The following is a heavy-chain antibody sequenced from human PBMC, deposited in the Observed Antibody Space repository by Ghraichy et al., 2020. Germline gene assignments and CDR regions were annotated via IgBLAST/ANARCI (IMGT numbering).Heavy chain of an antibody. Sequence: GGSLRLSCAGSGFTFSSFSMNWVRQAPGKGLEWVASIDSRGSNIYYGDSVKGRFTMSRDNAKNAVYLQMNSLRVEDTAIYFCASGLLNRVVTTGSAVNEYWVQGTQVTVSS. D-gene: IGHD3-10*01. CDR3: ASGLLNRVVTTGSAVNEY. CDR2: IDSRGSNI. V-gene: IGHV3-21*01. J-gene: IGHJ4*02. CDR1: GFTFSSFS.